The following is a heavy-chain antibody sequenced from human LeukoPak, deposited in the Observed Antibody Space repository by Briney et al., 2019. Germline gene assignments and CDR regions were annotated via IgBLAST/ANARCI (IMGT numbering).Heavy chain of an antibody. J-gene: IGHJ4*02. D-gene: IGHD1-26*01. V-gene: IGHV4-34*01. CDR1: GRSFSGYY. CDR3: VRVKSGSISDS. CDR2: INHSGST. Sequence: SETLSLTCAVYGRSFSGYYWSWNRQPPGKGLEWIGEINHSGSTNYNPSLKSRVTISVDTSKNQFSLKLSSVTAADTAVYYCVRVKSGSISDSWGQGTLVTVSS.